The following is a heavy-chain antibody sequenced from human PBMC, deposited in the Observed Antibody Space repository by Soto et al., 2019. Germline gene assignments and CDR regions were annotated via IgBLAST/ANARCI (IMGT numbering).Heavy chain of an antibody. Sequence: QVQLVQSGAEVKKPGSSVKVSCKASGGTFSSYAISWVRQAPGQGLEWMGGIIPIFGTANYAQKFQGRVTIAADESTRTAYMELSRLRCEDTAVYYCGRGPSGDSRYSWFDPWGEGTLVTVSS. D-gene: IGHD2-21*02. V-gene: IGHV1-69*12. CDR2: IIPIFGTA. J-gene: IGHJ5*02. CDR1: GGTFSSYA. CDR3: GRGPSGDSRYSWFDP.